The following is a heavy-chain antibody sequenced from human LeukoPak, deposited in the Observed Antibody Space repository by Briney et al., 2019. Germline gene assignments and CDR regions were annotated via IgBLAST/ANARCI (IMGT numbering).Heavy chain of an antibody. CDR3: ARGSSGSYLNYFDY. Sequence: ASVKVSCKASGYTFINYYIHCVRQAPGQGLEWMGIIDPSGGSTSYAQKFQGRVTMTRDMSTSTVYMELSSLRSEDTAVYHCARGSSGSYLNYFDYWGQGTLVTVSS. V-gene: IGHV1-46*01. D-gene: IGHD1-26*01. CDR1: GYTFINYY. CDR2: IDPSGGST. J-gene: IGHJ4*02.